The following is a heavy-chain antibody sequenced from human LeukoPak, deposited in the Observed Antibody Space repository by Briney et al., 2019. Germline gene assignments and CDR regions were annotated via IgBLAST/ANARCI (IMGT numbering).Heavy chain of an antibody. Sequence: PSETLSLTCTVSGGSISSSSYYWGWIRQPPGKGLEWIGSIYYSGSTYYNPSPKSRVTISVDTSKNQFSLKLSSVTAADTAVYYCARYFGTTGTPNYWGQGTLVTVSS. CDR2: IYYSGST. D-gene: IGHD1-1*01. J-gene: IGHJ4*02. CDR3: ARYFGTTGTPNY. V-gene: IGHV4-39*01. CDR1: GGSISSSSYY.